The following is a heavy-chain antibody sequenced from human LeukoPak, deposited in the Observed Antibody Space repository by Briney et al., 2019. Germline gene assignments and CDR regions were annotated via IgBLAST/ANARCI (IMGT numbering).Heavy chain of an antibody. CDR2: IYYSGST. Sequence: SETLSLTCTVSGGSLSSSSYYWGWIRQPPGKGLEWIGSIYYSGSTYYNPSLKSRVTISVDTSKNQFSLKLSSVTAADTAVYYCARRKSDAFDIWGQGTMVTVSS. CDR3: ARRKSDAFDI. CDR1: GGSLSSSSYY. J-gene: IGHJ3*02. V-gene: IGHV4-39*01.